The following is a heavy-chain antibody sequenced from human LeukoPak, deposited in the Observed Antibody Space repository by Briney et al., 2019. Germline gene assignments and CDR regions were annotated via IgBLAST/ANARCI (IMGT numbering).Heavy chain of an antibody. CDR3: ARARVDAFDI. CDR2: ISGSGGST. Sequence: PGGSLRLSCAASGFTLSSYAMSWVRQAPGKGLEWVSAISGSGGSTYYADSVKGRFTISRDNAKNSLYLQVNSLRAEDTAVYYCARARVDAFDIWGQGTMVTVSS. V-gene: IGHV3-23*01. CDR1: GFTLSSYA. J-gene: IGHJ3*02.